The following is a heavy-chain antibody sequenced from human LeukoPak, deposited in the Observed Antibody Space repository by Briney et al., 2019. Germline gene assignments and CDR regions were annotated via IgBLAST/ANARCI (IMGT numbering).Heavy chain of an antibody. D-gene: IGHD3-10*01. CDR2: IYYSGST. J-gene: IGHJ4*02. V-gene: IGHV4-30-4*08. Sequence: SETLSLTCTVPGGSISSGDYYWSWIRQPPGKGLEWIGYIYYSGSTYYNPSLKSRVTISVDTSKNQFSLKLSSVTAADTAVYYCARASRDYYGSGSYFDVFDYWGQGTLVTVSS. CDR3: ARASRDYYGSGSYFDVFDY. CDR1: GGSISSGDYY.